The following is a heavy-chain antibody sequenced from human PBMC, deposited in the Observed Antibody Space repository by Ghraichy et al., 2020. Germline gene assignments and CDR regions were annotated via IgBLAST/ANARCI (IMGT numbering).Heavy chain of an antibody. CDR2: ISGSGDTT. CDR3: AKGKREQLVRGPFDY. Sequence: GESLNISCAASGFTFSTYAMSWVRQAPEKGLEWVSVISGSGDTTSYADSVKGRFTISRDNSKNTLYLQMNSLRAEDTAVYYCAKGKREQLVRGPFDYWSQGTLVTVSS. CDR1: GFTFSTYA. V-gene: IGHV3-23*01. D-gene: IGHD6-6*01. J-gene: IGHJ4*02.